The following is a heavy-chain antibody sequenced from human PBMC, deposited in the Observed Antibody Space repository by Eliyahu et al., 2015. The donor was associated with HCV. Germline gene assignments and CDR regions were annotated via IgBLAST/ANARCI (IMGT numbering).Heavy chain of an antibody. D-gene: IGHD6-13*01. J-gene: IGHJ6*02. V-gene: IGHV3-53*04. CDR1: GFTVSXXY. CDR3: AAAGLTPYYYGMDV. CDR2: IYSGGST. Sequence: EVQLVESGGGLVQPGGSLRLSCXASGFTVSXXYMSWVRQAPGKGLXWVXVIYSGGSTYYADSVKGRFTISRHNSKNTLYLQMNSLRAEDTAVYYCAAAGLTPYYYGMDVWGQGTTVTVSS.